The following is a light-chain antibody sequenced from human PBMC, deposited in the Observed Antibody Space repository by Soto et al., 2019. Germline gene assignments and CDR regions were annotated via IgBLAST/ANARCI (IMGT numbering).Light chain of an antibody. V-gene: IGKV3-20*01. Sequence: VLTQSPGTLSLSPGERATLSCRASQSVTSNYLAWYQQKPGQAPRLLIYGASSRATGIPDRFSGSGSGTDFTLTISRLEPEDFAVYYCQQYGTSTCTVGQGTKLEIK. CDR1: QSVTSNY. CDR2: GAS. CDR3: QQYGTSTCT. J-gene: IGKJ2*02.